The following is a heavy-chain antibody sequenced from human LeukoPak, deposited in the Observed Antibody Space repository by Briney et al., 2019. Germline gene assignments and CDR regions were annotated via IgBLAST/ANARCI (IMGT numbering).Heavy chain of an antibody. CDR1: GGSISSYY. J-gene: IGHJ6*02. CDR2: IYTSGST. V-gene: IGHV4-4*07. Sequence: SETLSLTCTVSGGSISSYYWSWIRQPAGKGLEWIGRIYTSGSTNYNPSLKSRVTMSVDTSKSQFSLKLSSVTAADTAVYYCARRPKVTKDYYYYGLDVWGQGTTVTVSS. D-gene: IGHD4-17*01. CDR3: ARRPKVTKDYYYYGLDV.